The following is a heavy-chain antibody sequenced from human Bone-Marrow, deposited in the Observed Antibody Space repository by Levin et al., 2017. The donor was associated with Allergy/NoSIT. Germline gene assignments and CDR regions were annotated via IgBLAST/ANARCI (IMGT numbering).Heavy chain of an antibody. CDR2: IRGGGGKT. Sequence: GGSLRLSCAASGFAFSGYAMIWVRQAPGKGLEWISNIRGGGGKTYYADSVEGRFTISRDNSKNILYLQMNSLRVEDTAVYYCAKVGDGYNHQPFDSWGQGTLVTVSS. J-gene: IGHJ4*02. CDR1: GFAFSGYA. D-gene: IGHD5-24*01. CDR3: AKVGDGYNHQPFDS. V-gene: IGHV3-23*01.